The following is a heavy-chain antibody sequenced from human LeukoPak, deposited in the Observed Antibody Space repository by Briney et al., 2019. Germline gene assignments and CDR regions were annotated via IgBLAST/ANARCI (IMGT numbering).Heavy chain of an antibody. CDR2: IYYSGTT. V-gene: IGHV4-59*01. CDR3: ARGVYIAAAQYGY. D-gene: IGHD6-13*01. J-gene: IGHJ4*02. Sequence: PSETLSLTCTVSGGSISSYYWSWIRQPPGKGLEWIGYIYYSGTTNYNPSLKSRVTISVDTSKNQFSLKLNPVTAADTAVYYCARGVYIAAAQYGYWGQGTLVTVSS. CDR1: GGSISSYY.